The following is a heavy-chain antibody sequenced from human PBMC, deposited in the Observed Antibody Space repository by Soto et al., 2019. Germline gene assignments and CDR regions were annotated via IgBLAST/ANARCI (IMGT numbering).Heavy chain of an antibody. CDR1: GFTFSSYG. CDR2: ISYDGNNK. CDR3: AKDSEDLAYCSSTSCPDYFDY. V-gene: IGHV3-30*18. Sequence: RGSLRLSCAASGFTFSSYGMHWVRRAPGKGLEWVAVISYDGNNKYYADSVKGRFTISRDNSKNTLYLQMNSLRAEDTAVYYCAKDSEDLAYCSSTSCPDYFDYWGQGTLVTVSS. D-gene: IGHD2-2*01. J-gene: IGHJ4*02.